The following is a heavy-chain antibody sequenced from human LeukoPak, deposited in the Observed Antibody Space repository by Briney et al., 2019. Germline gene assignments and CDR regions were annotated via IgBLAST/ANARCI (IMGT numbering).Heavy chain of an antibody. J-gene: IGHJ4*02. D-gene: IGHD3-10*01. V-gene: IGHV1-2*02. Sequence: GASVKVSCKASGYTFTGYYMHWVRQAPGLGLEWMGWIKPNSGGTNYAQKFQGRVTMTRDTSISTAYMELSRLRSDDTAVYYCARDHGSGSYYADYWGQGTLVTVSS. CDR3: ARDHGSGSYYADY. CDR1: GYTFTGYY. CDR2: IKPNSGGT.